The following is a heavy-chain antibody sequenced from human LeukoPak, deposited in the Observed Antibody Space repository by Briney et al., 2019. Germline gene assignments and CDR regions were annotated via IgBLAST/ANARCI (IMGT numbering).Heavy chain of an antibody. CDR1: GGSIGSHY. CDR2: VYDIGST. D-gene: IGHD2-2*01. V-gene: IGHV4-59*11. Sequence: SETLSLTCTVSGGSIGSHYWTWIRQTPGKGLEWIGYVYDIGSTKYNPSLKSRVTISVDTSKNQFSLRLSSVTAADTAVYYCARGGRVVVVPAAMMVSWFDPWGQGTLVTVSS. CDR3: ARGGRVVVVPAAMMVSWFDP. J-gene: IGHJ5*02.